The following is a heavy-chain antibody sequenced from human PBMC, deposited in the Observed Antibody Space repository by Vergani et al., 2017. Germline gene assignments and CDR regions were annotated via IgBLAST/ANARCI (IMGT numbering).Heavy chain of an antibody. Sequence: QVQLVQSGAEVKKPGASVKVSCKASGYTFTSYGISWVRQAPGQGLEWMGWISAYNGNTNYAQKLQGRVTMTTDTSTSTAYMEMRSLRSEDTAVYYCARESQQRLTQEPYLIFGRDVGGLGSTVTVSS. J-gene: IGHJ6*01. CDR2: ISAYNGNT. CDR1: GYTFTSYG. D-gene: IGHD6-25*01. V-gene: IGHV1-18*01. CDR3: ARESQQRLTQEPYLIFGRDV.